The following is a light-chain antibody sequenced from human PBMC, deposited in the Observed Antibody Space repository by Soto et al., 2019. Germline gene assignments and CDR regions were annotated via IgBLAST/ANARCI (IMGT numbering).Light chain of an antibody. Sequence: EIVMTQSPATLSVSPGERATLSCRASQSVSSDLAWYQQKPGQAPRLPIYGASTRATGIPARFSGSGSATEFTLTISSLQSEDSAVYYCQQYNNWPRTFGQGTKVDIK. V-gene: IGKV3-15*01. J-gene: IGKJ1*01. CDR1: QSVSSD. CDR3: QQYNNWPRT. CDR2: GAS.